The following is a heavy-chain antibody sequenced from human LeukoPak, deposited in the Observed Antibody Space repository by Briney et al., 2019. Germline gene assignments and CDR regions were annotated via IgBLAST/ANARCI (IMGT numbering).Heavy chain of an antibody. V-gene: IGHV3-20*04. CDR3: AKLGFGETDTLDY. CDR1: GFTFDDYD. Sequence: GGSLRLSCAASGFTFDDYDMSWVRQAPGKGLEWVSAINWNGGSTAYADSVKGRFTISRDNSKNTLYLQMNSLRAEDTAVYYCAKLGFGETDTLDYWGQGTLVTVSS. J-gene: IGHJ4*02. CDR2: INWNGGST. D-gene: IGHD3-10*01.